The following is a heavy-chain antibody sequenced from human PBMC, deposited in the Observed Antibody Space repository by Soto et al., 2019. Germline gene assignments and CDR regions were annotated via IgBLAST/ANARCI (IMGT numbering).Heavy chain of an antibody. Sequence: PGGSLRLSCAASGFTFSTYDMYWVRQVTGKGLEWVSAIGTAGDTYYPGSVKGRFTISRENAKNSLYLQMNNLRAGDTAVYYCARDTGYQRYYKGMDVWGQGTTVTVSS. CDR1: GFTFSTYD. D-gene: IGHD3-9*01. J-gene: IGHJ6*02. CDR2: IGTAGDT. CDR3: ARDTGYQRYYKGMDV. V-gene: IGHV3-13*01.